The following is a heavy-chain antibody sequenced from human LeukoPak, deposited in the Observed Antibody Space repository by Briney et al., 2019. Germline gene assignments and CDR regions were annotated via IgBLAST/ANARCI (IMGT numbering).Heavy chain of an antibody. J-gene: IGHJ4*02. CDR2: ISYDGSNK. V-gene: IGHV3-30*04. CDR3: ARESRWYDKVPFDY. Sequence: PGRSLRLSCAASGFTFSSYAMHWVRQAPGKGLEWVAVISYDGSNKYYADSVKGRFTISRDNSKNTLYLQMNSLRAEDTAVYYCARESRWYDKVPFDYWGQGTLVTVSS. CDR1: GFTFSSYA. D-gene: IGHD2-15*01.